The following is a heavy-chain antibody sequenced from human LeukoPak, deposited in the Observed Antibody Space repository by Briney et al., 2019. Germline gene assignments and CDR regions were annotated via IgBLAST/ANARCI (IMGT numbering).Heavy chain of an antibody. CDR1: GFTFSSYG. CDR3: AKFDEALTGYFGY. Sequence: GGSLRLSCAASGFTFSSYGMSWVRQSPGKGLEWVSGISGGSGTTYYAYYADSVKGRFTISRDNSKNTLYLQMNSLRAEDTAVYYCAKFDEALTGYFGYWGQGALVTVSS. J-gene: IGHJ4*02. D-gene: IGHD3-9*01. V-gene: IGHV3-23*01. CDR2: ISGGSGTTYYA.